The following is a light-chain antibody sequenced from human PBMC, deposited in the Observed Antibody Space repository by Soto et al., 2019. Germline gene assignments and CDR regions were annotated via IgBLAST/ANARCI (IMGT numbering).Light chain of an antibody. CDR1: IIELKS. J-gene: IGLJ3*02. CDR3: QAWDSYSDHWV. Sequence: SYERTQPPSVSVAPGQTARITCEESIIELKSVHWYQQRPGQAPVLVVYDDDDRPSGIPDRFSGSKSENMATLTISRVEAGDEADYYCQAWDSYSDHWVFGRGTKLTVL. V-gene: IGLV3-21*02. CDR2: DDD.